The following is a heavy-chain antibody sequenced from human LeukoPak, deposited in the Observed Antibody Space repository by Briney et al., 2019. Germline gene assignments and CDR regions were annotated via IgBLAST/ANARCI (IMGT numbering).Heavy chain of an antibody. D-gene: IGHD2-8*02. CDR1: GGSISSYY. V-gene: IGHV4-59*01. CDR3: ARCPRTAYWYFDY. CDR2: IYYSGST. J-gene: IGHJ4*02. Sequence: PSETLSLTCTVSGGSISSYYWSWIRQPPGKGLEWIGYIYYSGSTNYNPSLKSRVTISVDTSKNQFSLKLSSVTAADTAVHYCARCPRTAYWYFDYWGQGTLVTVSS.